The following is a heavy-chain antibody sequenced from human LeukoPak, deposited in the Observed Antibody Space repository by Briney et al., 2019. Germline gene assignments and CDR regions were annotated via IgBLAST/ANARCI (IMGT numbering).Heavy chain of an antibody. CDR3: ARAPEYGLYYFDY. CDR2: IYYSGST. V-gene: IGHV4-39*07. CDR1: DGSISSYY. J-gene: IGHJ4*02. D-gene: IGHD1-14*01. Sequence: SETLSLTCTVSDGSISSYYWGWIRQPPGKGLEWIGSIYYSGSTYYNPSLKSRVTISVDTSKNQFSLKLTSVTAADTAVYYCARAPEYGLYYFDYWGQGTLVTVSS.